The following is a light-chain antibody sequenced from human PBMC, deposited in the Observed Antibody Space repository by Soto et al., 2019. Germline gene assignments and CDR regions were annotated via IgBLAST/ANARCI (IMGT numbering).Light chain of an antibody. CDR3: SLYTTDSTYV. V-gene: IGLV2-18*01. CDR1: SRDIGSYDF. Sequence: QSALTQPPSVSGCPGQSVTISCTGSSRDIGSYDFVSWYQQHPGKAPKLIIYEVNNRPSGVPDRFSGSKSGNTASLTISGLQAEDDAEYYCSLYTTDSTYVFGTGTKVTVL. J-gene: IGLJ1*01. CDR2: EVN.